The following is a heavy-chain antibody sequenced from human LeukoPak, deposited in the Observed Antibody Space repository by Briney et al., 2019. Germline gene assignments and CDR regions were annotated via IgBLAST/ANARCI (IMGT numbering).Heavy chain of an antibody. J-gene: IGHJ4*02. D-gene: IGHD2-2*01. V-gene: IGHV1-8*03. Sequence: ASVKVSCKASGYTFTSYDINWLRQATGQGLEWMGWMNPNSGNTGYAQKFQGRVTITRNTSISTAYMELSSLRSEDTAVYYCATQRRGTSYHNWGQGTLVTVSS. CDR3: ATQRRGTSYHN. CDR2: MNPNSGNT. CDR1: GYTFTSYD.